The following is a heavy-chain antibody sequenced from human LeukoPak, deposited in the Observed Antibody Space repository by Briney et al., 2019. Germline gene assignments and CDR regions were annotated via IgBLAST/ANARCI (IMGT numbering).Heavy chain of an antibody. J-gene: IGHJ4*02. Sequence: PSETLSLTCTVSGASTSSYFWSWIRQPPGKGLEWIGYIYYSGNTNYNPSLKSRVTISVDTSKNQFSLKVNSLTAADTAVYYCARDRGDGYGNYWFDFWGQGTLVTVSS. CDR1: GASTSSYF. CDR2: IYYSGNT. CDR3: ARDRGDGYGNYWFDF. D-gene: IGHD5-24*01. V-gene: IGHV4-59*01.